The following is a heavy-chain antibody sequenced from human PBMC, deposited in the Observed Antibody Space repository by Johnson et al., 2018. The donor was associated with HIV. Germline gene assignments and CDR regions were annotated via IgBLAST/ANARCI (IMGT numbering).Heavy chain of an antibody. D-gene: IGHD5-18*01. J-gene: IGHJ3*02. Sequence: EVQLVESGGGVVRPGGSLRLSCAASGFSFDDYGMSWVRQAPGKGLEWVSGVNWHGGSTGYADSVKGRFSISRDNVKNSLYLQMNSLSAEDTAVYYCARVGGGIQLWSDAFDIWGQGTMVTVSS. V-gene: IGHV3-20*04. CDR3: ARVGGGIQLWSDAFDI. CDR2: VNWHGGST. CDR1: GFSFDDYG.